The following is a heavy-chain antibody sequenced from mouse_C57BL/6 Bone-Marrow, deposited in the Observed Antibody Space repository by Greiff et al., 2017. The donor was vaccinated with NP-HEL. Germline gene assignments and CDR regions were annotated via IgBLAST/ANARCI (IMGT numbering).Heavy chain of an antibody. J-gene: IGHJ2*01. V-gene: IGHV1-15*01. CDR1: GYTFTDYE. D-gene: IGHD1-2*01. CDR2: IDPETGGT. Sequence: QVQLKQSGAELVRPGASVTLSCKASGYTFTDYEMHWVKQTPVHGLEWIGAIDPETGGTAYNQKFKGKAILTADKSSSTAYMELRSLTSEDSAVYYCTRSSLLRFFDYWGKGTTLTVSS. CDR3: TRSSLLRFFDY.